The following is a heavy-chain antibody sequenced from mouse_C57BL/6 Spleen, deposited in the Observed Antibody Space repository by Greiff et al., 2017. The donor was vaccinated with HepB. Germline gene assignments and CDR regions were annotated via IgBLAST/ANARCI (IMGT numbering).Heavy chain of an antibody. V-gene: IGHV1-61*01. CDR1: GYTFTSYW. CDR3: ARSPYEGYAMDY. J-gene: IGHJ4*01. CDR2: IYPSDSET. D-gene: IGHD2-12*01. Sequence: QVQLQQSGAELVRPGSSVKLSCKASGYTFTSYWMDWVKQRPGQGLEWIGNIYPSDSETHYNQKFKDKATLTVDKSSSTAYMQLSSLTSEDSAVYYCARSPYEGYAMDYWGQGTSVTVSS.